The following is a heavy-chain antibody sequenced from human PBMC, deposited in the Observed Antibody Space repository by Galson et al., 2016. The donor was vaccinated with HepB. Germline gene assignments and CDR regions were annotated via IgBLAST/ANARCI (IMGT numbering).Heavy chain of an antibody. J-gene: IGHJ3*02. D-gene: IGHD2-21*01. CDR2: SRNKGSKYST. Sequence: SLRLSCAASGFISSEHYIDWVRQAPGKGLEWVGRSRNKGSKYSTEFAASVKGRFSISRDDSRNSLYLQMNSLKTEDTAVYFCARDVRAAEKSPYSAFDIWGQGTTVTVSS. V-gene: IGHV3-72*01. CDR3: ARDVRAAEKSPYSAFDI. CDR1: GFISSEHY.